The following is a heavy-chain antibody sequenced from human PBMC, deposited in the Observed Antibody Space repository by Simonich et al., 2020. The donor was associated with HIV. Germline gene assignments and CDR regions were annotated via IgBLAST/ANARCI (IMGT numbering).Heavy chain of an antibody. Sequence: QVQLQESGPGLVRPSETLSLTCVVYGGSFSGHYWSWIRQPPGKGLEWIGEINDSGNTNYNPSLKSRVTISVDTSKNQFSLKLSSVTAADTAVYYCARSPYYYDISGDLDYWGQGTLVTVSS. CDR3: ARSPYYYDISGDLDY. V-gene: IGHV4-34*01. CDR1: GGSFSGHY. J-gene: IGHJ4*02. D-gene: IGHD3-22*01. CDR2: INDSGNT.